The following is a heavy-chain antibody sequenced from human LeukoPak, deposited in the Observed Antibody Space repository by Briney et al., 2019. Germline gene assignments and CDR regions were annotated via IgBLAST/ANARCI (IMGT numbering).Heavy chain of an antibody. CDR1: GYIFTSHY. J-gene: IGHJ4*02. V-gene: IGHV1-46*01. CDR2: IHPIGGST. CDR3: ARCDFNSGSYYFDS. D-gene: IGHD3-10*01. Sequence: ASVKVSCKASGYIFTSHYIQWARQVPGQGLEWMGLIHPIGGSTTYAQRFQGRVTMTRDTATSTVYMELRSLRSEDTAIYYCARCDFNSGSYYFDSWGQGTLVTVSS.